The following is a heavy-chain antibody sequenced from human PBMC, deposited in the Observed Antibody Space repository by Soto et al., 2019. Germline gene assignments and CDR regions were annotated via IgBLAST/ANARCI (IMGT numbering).Heavy chain of an antibody. CDR1: GDTFSSYS. CDR3: AANSLGGGSKGDV. Sequence: ASVKVSCKASGDTFSSYSISWVRQAPGQGLEWMGGIVPIFGTTVYAPRLQGRLTITADGPTSTSYMELSGLTFEDTAVYYCAANSLGGGSKGDVWGQGTTVTVSS. D-gene: IGHD3-10*01. J-gene: IGHJ6*02. CDR2: IVPIFGTT. V-gene: IGHV1-69*13.